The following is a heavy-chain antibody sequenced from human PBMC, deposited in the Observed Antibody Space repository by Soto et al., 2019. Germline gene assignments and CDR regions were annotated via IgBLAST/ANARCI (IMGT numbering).Heavy chain of an antibody. CDR3: AKDGVGYDILTGYYDS. V-gene: IGHV3-9*01. D-gene: IGHD3-9*01. J-gene: IGHJ4*02. CDR1: GFSFNNYA. CDR2: INWNSGGI. Sequence: EVQLVESGGGLVQPGWSLRLSCATSGFSFNNYATHWVRQAPGKGLEWVSGINWNSGGIGYADSVKGRFTISRDSAKNSLYLQMNSLRAEDTALYYCAKDGVGYDILTGYYDSWGQGTLVTVSS.